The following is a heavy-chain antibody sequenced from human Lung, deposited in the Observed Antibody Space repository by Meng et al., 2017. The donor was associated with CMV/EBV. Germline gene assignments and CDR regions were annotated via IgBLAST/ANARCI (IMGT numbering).Heavy chain of an antibody. V-gene: IGHV3-53*01. Sequence: GFTVSSNYMGWVRQAAGKGLEGVSVIYSGGSIYYAESVRGRFNISRENSNTLYLQMNNLRVEDTAMYYCARGKPEGNSGNWGWFDSWGQGALVTVSS. CDR1: GFTVSSNY. D-gene: IGHD6-13*01. CDR3: ARGKPEGNSGNWGWFDS. J-gene: IGHJ5*01. CDR2: IYSGGSI.